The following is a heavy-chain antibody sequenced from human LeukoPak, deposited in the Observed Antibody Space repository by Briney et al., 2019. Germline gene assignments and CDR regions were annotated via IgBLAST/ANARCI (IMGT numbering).Heavy chain of an antibody. J-gene: IGHJ5*02. Sequence: PSETLSLTCTVSGGSISSYYWSWIRQPPGKGLEWIGHIYYSGSTNYNPSLKSRVTISVDTSKNQFSLKLSSVTAADTAVYYCARAIAAAGRRWFDPWGQGTLVTVSS. D-gene: IGHD6-13*01. CDR1: GGSISSYY. CDR3: ARAIAAAGRRWFDP. V-gene: IGHV4-59*01. CDR2: IYYSGST.